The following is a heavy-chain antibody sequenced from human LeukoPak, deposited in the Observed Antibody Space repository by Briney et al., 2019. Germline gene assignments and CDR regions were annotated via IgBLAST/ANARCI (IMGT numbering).Heavy chain of an antibody. V-gene: IGHV4-4*07. Sequence: SETLSLTCAVYGGSFSGYYWSWIRQPAGKGLEWIGRIYSRGTTTYNPSLKSRVTMSVDTAKNQVSLRLSSVTAADTAVYYCARDSGTTGEVKFDPWGQGSLVTVSS. J-gene: IGHJ5*02. CDR2: IYSRGTT. D-gene: IGHD3-10*01. CDR1: GGSFSGYY. CDR3: ARDSGTTGEVKFDP.